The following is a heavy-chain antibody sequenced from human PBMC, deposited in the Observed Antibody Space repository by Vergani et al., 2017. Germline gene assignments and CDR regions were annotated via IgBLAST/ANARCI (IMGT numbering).Heavy chain of an antibody. D-gene: IGHD3-16*01. CDR1: GFTFRNYG. CDR2: TSYDGSKT. V-gene: IGHV3-30*03. J-gene: IGHJ4*02. CDR3: ARDLSFSGGRFYFDY. Sequence: GQLAESGGDLVQPGGSLTVSCGASGFTFRNYGIHWVRQPPGKGLEWVAVTSYDGSKTYYADSVKGRFSISRNNSNNTLYLQMNSLRAEDTAVYYCARDLSFSGGRFYFDYWGQGTLVTVSS.